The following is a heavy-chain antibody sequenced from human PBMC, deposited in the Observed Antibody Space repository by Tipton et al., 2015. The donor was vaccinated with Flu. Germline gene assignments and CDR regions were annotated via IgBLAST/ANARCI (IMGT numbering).Heavy chain of an antibody. CDR3: ARDNPSIYASYEHYYYAMDV. J-gene: IGHJ6*02. CDR1: GGSISRYY. CDR2: IHSGGTT. D-gene: IGHD2-2*01. V-gene: IGHV4-4*07. Sequence: TLSLTCTVSGGSISRYYWSWIRSPAGKGLERIGRIHSGGTTNYNPSLKSRLTMSVDMSKNQVSLQLSSVTAADTAVYYCARDNPSIYASYEHYYYAMDVWGQGTTVTVSS.